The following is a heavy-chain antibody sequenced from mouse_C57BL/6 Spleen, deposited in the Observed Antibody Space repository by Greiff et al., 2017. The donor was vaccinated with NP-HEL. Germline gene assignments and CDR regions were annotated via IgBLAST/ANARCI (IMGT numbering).Heavy chain of an antibody. J-gene: IGHJ4*01. CDR3: APHSWASAMDY. Sequence: QVQLQQPGAELVKPGASVKVSCKASGYTFTSYWMHWVTQRPGQGLEWIGRIHPSASDTNYNQKFKGKATLTVDKSSSTAYMQLSSLTSEDSAVYYCAPHSWASAMDYWGQGTSVTVSS. D-gene: IGHD3-1*01. CDR2: IHPSASDT. CDR1: GYTFTSYW. V-gene: IGHV1-74*01.